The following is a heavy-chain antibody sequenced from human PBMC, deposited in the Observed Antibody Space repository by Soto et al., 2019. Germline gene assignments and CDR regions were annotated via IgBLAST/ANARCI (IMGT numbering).Heavy chain of an antibody. J-gene: IGHJ6*02. CDR1: GGTFSSYA. D-gene: IGHD3-22*01. CDR3: SRAYDSIAYYYDYYYGMDV. CDR2: IIAIFGTA. V-gene: IGHV1-69*01. Sequence: QVQLVQSGAEVKKPGSSVKVSCKASGGTFSSYAISWVRQAPGQGLEWMGGIIAIFGTAKDAQKLQGRVTITAEESTSTAYMERSSLRSEDTAVYYCSRAYDSIAYYYDYYYGMDVWGQGTTVTVSS.